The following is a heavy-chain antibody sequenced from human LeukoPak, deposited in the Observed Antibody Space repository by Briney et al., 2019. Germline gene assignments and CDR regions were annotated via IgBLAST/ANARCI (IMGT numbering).Heavy chain of an antibody. J-gene: IGHJ3*02. CDR1: GGSISSYY. CDR2: IYYSGST. Sequence: SETLSLTCTVSGGSISSYYWSWIRQPPGKGLEWIGYIYYSGSTNYNPSHKSRVTISVDTSKNQFSLKLSSVTAADTAVYYCAAGKVVPAAADAFDIWGQGTMVTVSS. CDR3: AAGKVVPAAADAFDI. D-gene: IGHD2-2*01. V-gene: IGHV4-59*01.